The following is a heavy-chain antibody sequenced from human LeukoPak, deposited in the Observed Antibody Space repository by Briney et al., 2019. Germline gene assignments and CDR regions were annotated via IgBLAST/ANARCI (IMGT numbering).Heavy chain of an antibody. Sequence: VGSLSLSCVASGFTFSGYSMNWVRQAPGKGLEWVSFISSSSSTIYYADSVKGRFTISRDSAKNSLYLQMNSLRAEDTAVYYCARDRGGSYSAIDYWGQGTLVTVSS. CDR3: ARDRGGSYSAIDY. D-gene: IGHD1-26*01. CDR2: ISSSSSTI. V-gene: IGHV3-48*04. CDR1: GFTFSGYS. J-gene: IGHJ4*02.